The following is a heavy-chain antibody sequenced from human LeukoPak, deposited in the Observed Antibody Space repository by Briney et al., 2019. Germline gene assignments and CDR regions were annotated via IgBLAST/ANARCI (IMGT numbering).Heavy chain of an antibody. V-gene: IGHV4-59*08. CDR2: IYYTGSTNYNP. CDR1: GGSISSYY. CDR3: ARVSYSSGWYPYFDY. D-gene: IGHD6-19*01. Sequence: SETLSLTCTVSGGSISSYYWSWIRQPPGKGLEWIGYIYYTGSTNYNPNYNPSLKSRVTISVDTSKNQFSLKLSSVTAADTALYYCARVSYSSGWYPYFDYWGQGTLVTVSS. J-gene: IGHJ4*02.